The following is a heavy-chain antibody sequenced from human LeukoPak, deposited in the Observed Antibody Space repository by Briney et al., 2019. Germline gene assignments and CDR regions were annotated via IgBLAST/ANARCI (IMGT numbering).Heavy chain of an antibody. J-gene: IGHJ3*02. Sequence: PGGSLRLSCAASGLFFSTNWMSWVRQAPGKGLEWVATIKPDGRDKYYVDSVKGRFTMSRDNGKNSVYLQMNSLRAEDTAVYYCSKAPPPYCSGGSCFDAFDIWGHGTMVTVSS. CDR2: IKPDGRDK. CDR1: GLFFSTNW. CDR3: SKAPPPYCSGGSCFDAFDI. V-gene: IGHV3-7*03. D-gene: IGHD2-15*01.